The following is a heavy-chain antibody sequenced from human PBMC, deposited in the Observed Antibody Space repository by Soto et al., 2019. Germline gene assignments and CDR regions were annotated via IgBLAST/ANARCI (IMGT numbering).Heavy chain of an antibody. D-gene: IGHD6-6*01. J-gene: IGHJ4*02. CDR1: GFTFNSYG. CDR3: ARDSLYSSSYIDY. V-gene: IGHV3-33*01. CDR2: IWYDGSNK. Sequence: GGSLRLSCAASGFTFNSYGVHWVRQAPGKGLEWVAVIWYDGSNKYYADSVKGRFTISRDNSKNTLYLQMNSLRAEDTAVYYCARDSLYSSSYIDYWRQGTLVTVSS.